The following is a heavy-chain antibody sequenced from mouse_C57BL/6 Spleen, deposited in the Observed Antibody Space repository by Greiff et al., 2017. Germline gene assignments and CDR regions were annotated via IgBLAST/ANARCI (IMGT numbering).Heavy chain of an antibody. CDR3: ARAGGYAAKYAMDY. CDR2: IYPGSGST. V-gene: IGHV1-55*01. Sequence: QVQLQQPGAELVKPGASVKMSCKASGYTFTSYWITWVKQRPGQGLEWIGDIYPGSGSTNYNEKFKSKATLTVDTSSSTAYMQLSSLTSEDSAVYYGARAGGYAAKYAMDYWGQGTSVTVAS. J-gene: IGHJ4*01. CDR1: GYTFTSYW. D-gene: IGHD3-1*01.